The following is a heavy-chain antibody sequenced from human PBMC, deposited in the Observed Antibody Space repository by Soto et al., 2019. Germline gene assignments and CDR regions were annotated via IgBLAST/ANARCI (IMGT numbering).Heavy chain of an antibody. CDR2: IYHSGST. J-gene: IGHJ5*02. CDR3: ARAVVGATHWFAH. Sequence: PXETLSLTCAVSGGSISSSNWWSWVRQPPGKGLEWIGEIYHSGSTNYNPSLKSRVTISVDKSKNQFSLKLSSVTAADTAVYYCARAVVGATHWFAHWGQGTLVKVSS. D-gene: IGHD1-26*01. CDR1: GGSISSSNW. V-gene: IGHV4-4*02.